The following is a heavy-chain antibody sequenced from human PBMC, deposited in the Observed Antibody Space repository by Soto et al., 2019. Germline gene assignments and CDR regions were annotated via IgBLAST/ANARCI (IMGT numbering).Heavy chain of an antibody. CDR1: GFTFSDHY. J-gene: IGHJ4*02. CDR2: IRNKVDSYTT. V-gene: IGHV3-72*01. CDR3: ARGDGGGKRY. D-gene: IGHD2-21*01. Sequence: EVQLVESGGGLVQPGGSLRLSCAASGFTFSDHYMDWVRQAPGKGLEWVGRIRNKVDSYTTEYAASVKGRFTISRDDSKNSLYLQMSTLKNEDTAVYYCARGDGGGKRYWGQGTLVTVSS.